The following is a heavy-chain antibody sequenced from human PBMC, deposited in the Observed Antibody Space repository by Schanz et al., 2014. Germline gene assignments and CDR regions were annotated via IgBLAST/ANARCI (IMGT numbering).Heavy chain of an antibody. V-gene: IGHV1-69*02. CDR2: IIPVLNIA. J-gene: IGHJ6*02. CDR1: GGTFSSYT. Sequence: QLQLVQSGAEVKKPGSSVKVSCKLSGGTFSSYTISWMRQAPGQGLEWMGKIIPVLNIATYAQRFQGRVSITADTSTNTAYMELISLTSDDTAVYYCARGQDDILTESEYYYGMDVWGQGTTVTVSS. D-gene: IGHD3-9*01. CDR3: ARGQDDILTESEYYYGMDV.